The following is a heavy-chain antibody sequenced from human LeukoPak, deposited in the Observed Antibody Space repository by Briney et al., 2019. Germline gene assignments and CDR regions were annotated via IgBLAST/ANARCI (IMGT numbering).Heavy chain of an antibody. CDR2: ISYDGSNK. CDR3: AREGIAAASIFFDY. CDR1: GFTFSSYA. Sequence: GGSLRLSCAASGFTFSSYAMHWVRQAPGKGLEWVAVISYDGSNKYYADSVKGRFTISRDNSKNTLYLQMNSLRAEDTAVYYCAREGIAAASIFFDYWGQGTLVTVSS. V-gene: IGHV3-30-3*01. J-gene: IGHJ4*02. D-gene: IGHD6-13*01.